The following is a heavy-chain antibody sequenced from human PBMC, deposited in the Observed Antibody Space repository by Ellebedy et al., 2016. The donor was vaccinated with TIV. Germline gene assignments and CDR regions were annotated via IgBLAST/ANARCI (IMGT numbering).Heavy chain of an antibody. CDR1: GGTFNSYA. Sequence: SVKVSXXASGGTFNSYAISWVRQAPGQGLEWMGGIIPIFGTANYAQKFQGRVTITADESTSTAYMELSSLRSEDTAVYYCARPLGQRTYYYDSSGYYGGRSAFDIWGQGTMVTVSS. D-gene: IGHD3-22*01. CDR3: ARPLGQRTYYYDSSGYYGGRSAFDI. CDR2: IIPIFGTA. J-gene: IGHJ3*02. V-gene: IGHV1-69*13.